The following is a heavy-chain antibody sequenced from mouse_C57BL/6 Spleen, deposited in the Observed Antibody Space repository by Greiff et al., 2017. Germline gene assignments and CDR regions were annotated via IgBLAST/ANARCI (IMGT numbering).Heavy chain of an antibody. CDR3: ARRGTTVVADWYFDV. CDR1: GYTFTSYW. J-gene: IGHJ1*03. CDR2: IDPSDSYT. Sequence: VQLQQPGAELVMPGASVKLSCKASGYTFTSYWMHWVKQRPGQGLEWIGEIDPSDSYTNYNQKFKGKSTLTVDKSSSTAYMQLSSLTSEDSAVYYCARRGTTVVADWYFDVWGTGTTVTVSS. D-gene: IGHD1-1*01. V-gene: IGHV1-69*01.